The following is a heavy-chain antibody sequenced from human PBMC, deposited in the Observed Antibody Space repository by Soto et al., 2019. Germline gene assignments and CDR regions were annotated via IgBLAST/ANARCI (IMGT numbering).Heavy chain of an antibody. J-gene: IGHJ4*02. CDR1: GGTFSSYA. CDR2: IIPIFGTA. D-gene: IGHD5-12*01. Sequence: SLKVSCKASGGTFSSYAISWVRQAPGQGLEWMGGIIPIFGTANYAQKFQGRVTITADESTSTAYMELSSLRSEDTAVYYCARSPRREMATILDYWGQGTLVTVSS. V-gene: IGHV1-69*13. CDR3: ARSPRREMATILDY.